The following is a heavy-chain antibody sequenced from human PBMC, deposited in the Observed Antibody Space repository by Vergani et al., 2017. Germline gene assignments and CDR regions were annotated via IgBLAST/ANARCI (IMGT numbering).Heavy chain of an antibody. CDR1: GFTFNQYG. CDR3: ARDLRLLYNRFDP. D-gene: IGHD1-14*01. Sequence: QVQLVESGGGVVQPGRSLRLSCAASGFTFNQYGMHWVRQAPGKGLEWVAVTWYDGNNKQYADSVEGRFTISRDNTKSTMYLQMNSLRDEDTGVYYCARDLRLLYNRFDPWGQGTLVTVSS. CDR2: TWYDGNNK. J-gene: IGHJ5*02. V-gene: IGHV3-33*01.